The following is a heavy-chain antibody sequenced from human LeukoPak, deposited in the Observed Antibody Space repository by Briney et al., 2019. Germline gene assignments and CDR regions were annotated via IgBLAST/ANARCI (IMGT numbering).Heavy chain of an antibody. Sequence: GGSLRLSCAASGFTFSSYAMSWVRQAPGKGLEWVSAISGSGGSTYYADSVKGRFTISRDNSKNTLYLQMNGLRAEDAAVYYCAKDNTRNLLLWFGELLDWGQGTLVTVSS. V-gene: IGHV3-23*01. CDR1: GFTFSSYA. CDR3: AKDNTRNLLLWFGELLD. CDR2: ISGSGGST. J-gene: IGHJ4*02. D-gene: IGHD3-10*01.